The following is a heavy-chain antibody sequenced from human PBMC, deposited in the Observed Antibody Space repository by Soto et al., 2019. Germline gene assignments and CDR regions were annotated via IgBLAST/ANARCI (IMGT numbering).Heavy chain of an antibody. CDR2: ISGSGGST. D-gene: IGHD5-18*01. J-gene: IGHJ5*02. CDR3: AKDIKDKAMVVNWFDP. CDR1: GFTFSSYA. Sequence: GGSLRLSCAASGFTFSSYAMSWVRQAPGKGLEWVSGISGSGGSTYYADSVKGRFTISRDNSKNTLYLQMNSLRAEDTAVYYCAKDIKDKAMVVNWFDPWGQGTLVTVSS. V-gene: IGHV3-23*01.